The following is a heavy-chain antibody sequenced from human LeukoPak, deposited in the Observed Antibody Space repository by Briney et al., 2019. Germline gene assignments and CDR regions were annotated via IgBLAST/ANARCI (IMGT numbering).Heavy chain of an antibody. V-gene: IGHV3-11*04. CDR3: ASLNYYDCSGYYLPLDY. CDR1: GFTFSDYY. CDR2: ISKNGKTI. Sequence: GGSLRLSCAASGFTFSDYYMSWIRQAPGKGLEWLSYISKNGKTIYYADSVKGRFTISRDNARKSVYLQMNSLRAEDTAVYYCASLNYYDCSGYYLPLDYWGQGTLVTVSS. D-gene: IGHD3-22*01. J-gene: IGHJ4*02.